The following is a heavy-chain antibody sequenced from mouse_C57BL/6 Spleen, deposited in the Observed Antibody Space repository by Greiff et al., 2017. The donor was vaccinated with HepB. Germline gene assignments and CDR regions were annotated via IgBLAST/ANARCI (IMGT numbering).Heavy chain of an antibody. J-gene: IGHJ4*01. V-gene: IGHV5-17*01. D-gene: IGHD2-5*01. CDR3: ARPSYSNYYAMDY. Sequence: EVKLQESGGGLVKPGGSLKLSCAASGFTFSDYGMHWVRQAPEKGLEWVAYISSGSSTIYYADTVKGRFTISRDNAKNTLFLQMTSLRSEDTAMYYCARPSYSNYYAMDYWGQGTSVTVSS. CDR1: GFTFSDYG. CDR2: ISSGSSTI.